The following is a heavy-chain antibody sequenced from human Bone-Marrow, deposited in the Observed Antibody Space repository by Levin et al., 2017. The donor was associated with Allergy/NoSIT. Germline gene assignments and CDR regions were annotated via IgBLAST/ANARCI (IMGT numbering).Heavy chain of an antibody. D-gene: IGHD5-24*01. CDR2: INSDGSST. V-gene: IGHV3-74*01. CDR1: GFTFSSYW. CDR3: ARDVRDGYNNPPLDY. Sequence: LSLTCAASGFTFSSYWMHWVRQAPGKGLVWVSRINSDGSSTSYADSVKGRFTISRDNAKNTLYLQMNSLRAEDTAVYYCARDVRDGYNNPPLDYWGQGTLVTVSS. J-gene: IGHJ4*02.